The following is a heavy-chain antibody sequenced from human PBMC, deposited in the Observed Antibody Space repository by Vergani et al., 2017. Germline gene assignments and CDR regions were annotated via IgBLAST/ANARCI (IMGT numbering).Heavy chain of an antibody. Sequence: EVELVQSGPEMRKPGESLKISSKGSEYSFGNYWIGWVRQMPGKGLEWMGIIYPADSDTRYSPSFQGQVTISADKSISTAFLQWDSLKASDTALYYCARHTTYTDSWGQGTLVTVSS. V-gene: IGHV5-51*01. D-gene: IGHD1-1*01. CDR1: EYSFGNYW. J-gene: IGHJ4*02. CDR3: ARHTTYTDS. CDR2: IYPADSDT.